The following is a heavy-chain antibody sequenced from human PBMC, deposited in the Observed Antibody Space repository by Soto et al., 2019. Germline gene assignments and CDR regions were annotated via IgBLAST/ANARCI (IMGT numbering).Heavy chain of an antibody. V-gene: IGHV1-69*01. D-gene: IGHD2-8*01. CDR1: GGTFSSYA. CDR2: IIPIFGTA. CDR3: ARAPSNIVLMVYALDY. Sequence: QVQLVQSGAEVKKPGSSVKVSCKASGGTFSSYAISWVRQAPGQGLEWMGGIIPIFGTANYAQKFQGRVTITADESTSTAYMELSSLRSEDTAVYYCARAPSNIVLMVYALDYWGKGTLVTVSS. J-gene: IGHJ4*02.